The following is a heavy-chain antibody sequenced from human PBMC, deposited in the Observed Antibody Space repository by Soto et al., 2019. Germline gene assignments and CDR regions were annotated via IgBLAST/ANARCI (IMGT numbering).Heavy chain of an antibody. Sequence: QVQLVQSGAEVKKPGSSVKVSCKASGGSLSNYGISWVRQAPGQGLVWMGGIIPVFGTANYAQKFQGRVTITADESTNIVYMDVTSLRSEDTAVYYCARGDATKIVVTTYYAMDVWGQGTTVTVSS. D-gene: IGHD4-17*01. CDR3: ARGDATKIVVTTYYAMDV. J-gene: IGHJ6*02. CDR2: IIPVFGTA. V-gene: IGHV1-69*12. CDR1: GGSLSNYG.